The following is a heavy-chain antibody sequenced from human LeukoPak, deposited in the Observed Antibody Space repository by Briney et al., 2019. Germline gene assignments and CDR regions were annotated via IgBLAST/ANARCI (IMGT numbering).Heavy chain of an antibody. CDR1: GFTFSNYW. D-gene: IGHD2-2*02. V-gene: IGHV3-7*01. CDR2: IKEDGSEI. Sequence: PGGSLRLSCAASGFTFSNYWMNWVRQAPGKGLEWVANIKEDGSEIYYLESVKGRFTISRDNAKNSLYLQMNSLRDEDTAVYYCARDGLSYTNPNNWFDPWGQGTLVTVSS. J-gene: IGHJ5*02. CDR3: ARDGLSYTNPNNWFDP.